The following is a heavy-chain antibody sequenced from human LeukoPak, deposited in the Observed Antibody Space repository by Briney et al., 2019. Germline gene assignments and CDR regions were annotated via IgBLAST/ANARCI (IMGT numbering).Heavy chain of an antibody. D-gene: IGHD3-10*01. CDR2: INHSGST. CDR3: ARGFRDYYGSGSYYKRYYGMDV. CDR1: GGSFSGYY. Sequence: SETLSLTCAVYGGSFSGYYWSWIRQPPGKGLEWIGEINHSGSTNYNPSLKSRVTISVDTSKNQFSLKLSSVTAAETAVYYCARGFRDYYGSGSYYKRYYGMDVWGQGTTVTVSS. J-gene: IGHJ6*02. V-gene: IGHV4-34*01.